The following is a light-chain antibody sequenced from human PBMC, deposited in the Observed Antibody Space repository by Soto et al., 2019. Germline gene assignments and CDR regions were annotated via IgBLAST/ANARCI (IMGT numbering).Light chain of an antibody. CDR2: GAS. Sequence: EVVMTQSPGTLSVSLGESEPLSCGASQSVDGYLAWYQQKPGQAPRLLSYGASTRATGVTARFRGGGSGTEFTLTISSLQSEDSAVYYCQQYHKWPPITFGQGTRLENK. CDR1: QSVDGY. J-gene: IGKJ5*01. V-gene: IGKV3-15*01. CDR3: QQYHKWPPIT.